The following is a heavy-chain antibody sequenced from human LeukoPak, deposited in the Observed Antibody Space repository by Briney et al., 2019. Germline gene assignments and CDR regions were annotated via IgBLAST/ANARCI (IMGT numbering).Heavy chain of an antibody. V-gene: IGHV3-48*02. CDR3: TRGETRIVH. Sequence: PGGSLRLSCAASGFTFSSFGMTWVRQAPGRGLEWVSYISSSGNTTYYADSVKGRFAISRDNAKNSLYLQMNSLRDEDTAVYYCTRGETRIVHWGQGTLVRVSS. CDR1: GFTFSSFG. J-gene: IGHJ1*01. D-gene: IGHD2-15*01. CDR2: ISSSGNTT.